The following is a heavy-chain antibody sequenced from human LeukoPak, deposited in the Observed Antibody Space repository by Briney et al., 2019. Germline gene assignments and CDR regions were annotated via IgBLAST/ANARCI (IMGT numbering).Heavy chain of an antibody. V-gene: IGHV3-23*01. CDR1: GFAFYNYA. J-gene: IGHJ4*02. Sequence: GGSLRLSCAASGFAFYNYAMSWVRQAPGKGLEWVSGICGSGDSAYYTDSVKGRFTISRDNSKNTLYLQVSNLTAEDSAVYHCASQTRMQLWGYFDLWGQGALVIVSS. D-gene: IGHD5-18*01. CDR3: ASQTRMQLWGYFDL. CDR2: ICGSGDSA.